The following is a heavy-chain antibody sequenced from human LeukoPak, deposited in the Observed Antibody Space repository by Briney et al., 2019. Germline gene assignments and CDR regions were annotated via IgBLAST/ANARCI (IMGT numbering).Heavy chain of an antibody. D-gene: IGHD2-2*01. CDR1: GFTFSTYS. CDR2: ITRSSYI. J-gene: IGHJ4*02. V-gene: IGHV3-21*01. CDR3: ASGGYCSSTSCYVRGDFDY. Sequence: PGGSLRLTCAASGFTFSTYSMNWVRQAPGKGLQWVSSITRSSYIYYADSVKGRFTISRDNAKNSLFLQMNSLRAEDTAVYYCASGGYCSSTSCYVRGDFDYWGQGTLVTVSS.